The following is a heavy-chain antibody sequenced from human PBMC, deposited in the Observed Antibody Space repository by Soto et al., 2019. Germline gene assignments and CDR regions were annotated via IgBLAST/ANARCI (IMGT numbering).Heavy chain of an antibody. CDR2: IIPNFGSA. D-gene: IGHD6-19*01. V-gene: IGHV1-69*06. J-gene: IGHJ5*02. CDR1: GGSFSSYP. Sequence: QVQLVQSGAEVEKPGSSVKVSCKASGGSFSSYPLSWVRQAPGQGLEWVGEIIPNFGSADYAQKFEGRVTITADKPTSIVYMELNSLRSDDTAVYFCATRGHEFHSSEYTCFDPWGQGTLVIVSS. CDR3: ATRGHEFHSSEYTCFDP.